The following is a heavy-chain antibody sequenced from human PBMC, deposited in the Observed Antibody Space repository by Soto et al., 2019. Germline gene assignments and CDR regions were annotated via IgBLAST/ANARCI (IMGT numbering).Heavy chain of an antibody. J-gene: IGHJ4*02. V-gene: IGHV3-30-3*01. D-gene: IGHD6-19*01. Sequence: GGSLRLSCAASGFTFSSYAMHWVGQAPGKGLEWVAVISYDGSNKYYADSVKGRFTISRDNSKNTLYLQMNSLRAEDTAVYYCARDTPVGWGVAVAGPPNDYWGQGTLVTVSS. CDR1: GFTFSSYA. CDR3: ARDTPVGWGVAVAGPPNDY. CDR2: ISYDGSNK.